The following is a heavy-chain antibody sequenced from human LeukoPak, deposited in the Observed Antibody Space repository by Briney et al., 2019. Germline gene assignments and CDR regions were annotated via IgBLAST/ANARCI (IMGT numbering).Heavy chain of an antibody. V-gene: IGHV3-48*01. CDR3: ARGTSYYYDSSGYYPHFDY. D-gene: IGHD3-22*01. Sequence: GGSLRLPCAASGFTFSSYSMNWVRQAPGKGLEWVSYISSNSRTTYHADSVKGRFTISRDNAKNSLYLQMNSLKTEDTAVYYCARGTSYYYDSSGYYPHFDYWGQGTLVTVSS. CDR1: GFTFSSYS. CDR2: ISSNSRTT. J-gene: IGHJ4*02.